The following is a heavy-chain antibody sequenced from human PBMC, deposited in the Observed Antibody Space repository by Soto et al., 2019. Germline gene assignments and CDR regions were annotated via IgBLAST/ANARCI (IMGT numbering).Heavy chain of an antibody. D-gene: IGHD7-27*01. J-gene: IGHJ3*02. CDR2: ISSSSSYI. V-gene: IGHV3-21*01. Sequence: GGSLRLSCAASGFTFSSYSMNWVRQAPGKGLEWVSSISSSSSYIYYADSVKGRFTISRDNAKNSLYLQMNSLRAEDTAVYYCARDGNWDHAFDIWGQGTMVTVSS. CDR3: ARDGNWDHAFDI. CDR1: GFTFSSYS.